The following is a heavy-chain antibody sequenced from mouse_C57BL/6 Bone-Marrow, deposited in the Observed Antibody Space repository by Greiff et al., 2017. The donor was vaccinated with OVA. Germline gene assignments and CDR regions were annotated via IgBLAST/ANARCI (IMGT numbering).Heavy chain of an antibody. CDR2: IWSGGST. Sequence: QVQLKESGPGLVQPSQSLSITCTVSGFSLTSYGVHWVRQSPGKGLEWLGVIWSGGSTDYNAAFISRLSISKDNSKSQVFFKMNSLQADDTAIYYCARKDLLRYRDYYAMDYWGQGTSVTVSS. CDR3: ARKDLLRYRDYYAMDY. D-gene: IGHD1-1*01. J-gene: IGHJ4*01. CDR1: GFSLTSYG. V-gene: IGHV2-2*01.